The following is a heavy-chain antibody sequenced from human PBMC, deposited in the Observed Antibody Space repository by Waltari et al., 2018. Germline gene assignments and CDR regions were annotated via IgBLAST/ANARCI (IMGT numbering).Heavy chain of an antibody. Sequence: EVQLVESGGGLVQPGGSLRLSCAASGFAFSTSHMNWVRQAPGKGLEWVSFIDISGNIIYYADSVKGRFTISRDNAKSSLYLQMNSLRAEDTAVYYCARMDYFDYWGQGALVTVSS. V-gene: IGHV3-48*04. J-gene: IGHJ4*02. CDR2: IDISGNII. CDR1: GFAFSTSH. CDR3: ARMDYFDY.